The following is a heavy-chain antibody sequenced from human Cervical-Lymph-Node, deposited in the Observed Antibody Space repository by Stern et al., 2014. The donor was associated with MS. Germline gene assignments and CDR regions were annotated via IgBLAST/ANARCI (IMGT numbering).Heavy chain of an antibody. CDR2: ISGSGNRT. CDR3: AKDDGYIGFDY. J-gene: IGHJ4*02. CDR1: QFTFSTYA. V-gene: IGHV3-23*04. D-gene: IGHD5-18*01. Sequence: EVQLVQSGGGLAHPGRSLRLSCAASQFTFSTYAMTWVRQAPGKGLAWVATISGSGNRTYLADSVKGRFTVSRDNSNNTVYLQMSNLTAEDTAIYFCAKDDGYIGFDYWGQGIPVTVSS.